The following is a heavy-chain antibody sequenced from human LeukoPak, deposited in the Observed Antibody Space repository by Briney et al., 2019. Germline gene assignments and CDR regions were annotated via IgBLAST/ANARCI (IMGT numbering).Heavy chain of an antibody. CDR1: GFTFSSYA. J-gene: IGHJ4*02. D-gene: IGHD1-1*01. CDR2: ISGSGGST. Sequence: GGSLRLSCAASGFTFSSYAMSWVRQAPGKGLEWVSAISGSGGSTYYADSVKGRFTISRDNAKNSLHLQMDSLRAEDTAVYYCTRALSSDNWFASHWGQGTLVTVSS. CDR3: TRALSSDNWFASH. V-gene: IGHV3-23*01.